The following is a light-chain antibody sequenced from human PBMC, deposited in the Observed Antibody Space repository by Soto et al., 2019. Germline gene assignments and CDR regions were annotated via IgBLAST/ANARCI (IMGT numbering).Light chain of an antibody. CDR1: SSDIGGYNY. V-gene: IGLV2-14*01. J-gene: IGLJ3*02. Sequence: QSVLTQPASVSGSPGQSITISCTGTSSDIGGYNYVSWYQQHPGKAPKLMIYDVSNRPSGVSNRFSCSKSGDTASLTIYGLQAEDEADYYCRSYASSSTLVFGGGTKLTVL. CDR3: RSYASSSTLV. CDR2: DVS.